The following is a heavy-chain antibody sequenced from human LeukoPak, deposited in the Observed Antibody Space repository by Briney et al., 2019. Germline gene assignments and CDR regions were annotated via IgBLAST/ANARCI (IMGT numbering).Heavy chain of an antibody. Sequence: SETLSLTCSVSGGSISSSNYYWSWIRQPAGKGLEWIGRIYTSESTNYNPSLKSRVTISVDTSRNQFSLKFSSVTAADTAVYYCARGLWFGDENPPYFDYWGQGILVTVSS. D-gene: IGHD3-10*01. CDR1: GGSISSSNYY. J-gene: IGHJ4*02. CDR2: IYTSEST. V-gene: IGHV4-61*02. CDR3: ARGLWFGDENPPYFDY.